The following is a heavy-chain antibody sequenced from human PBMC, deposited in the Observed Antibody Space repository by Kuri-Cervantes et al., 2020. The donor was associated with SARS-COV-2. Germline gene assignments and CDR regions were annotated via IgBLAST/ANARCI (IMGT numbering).Heavy chain of an antibody. Sequence: LSLTFAASGFTFSSHAMSWVRQAPGKGLEWVSAISGSGGSTYYADSVQGRFTISRDNSKNTLYLQMNSLRAEDTAVYYCAKDADSSGYYYFGYWGQGTLVTVSS. J-gene: IGHJ4*02. D-gene: IGHD3-22*01. CDR2: ISGSGGST. V-gene: IGHV3-23*01. CDR1: GFTFSSHA. CDR3: AKDADSSGYYYFGY.